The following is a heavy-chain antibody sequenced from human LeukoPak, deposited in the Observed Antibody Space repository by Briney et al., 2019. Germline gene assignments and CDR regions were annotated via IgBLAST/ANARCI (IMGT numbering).Heavy chain of an antibody. CDR2: ISGSGGST. CDR3: AKGDQQWLVLGY. J-gene: IGHJ4*02. Sequence: GGSLRLSCATSGFSFSTYAMSWVRQAPGKGLEWVSAISGSGGSTYYADSVKGRFTISRDNSKNTLYLQMNSLRAEDTAVYYCAKGDQQWLVLGYWGQGTLVTVSS. V-gene: IGHV3-23*01. CDR1: GFSFSTYA. D-gene: IGHD6-19*01.